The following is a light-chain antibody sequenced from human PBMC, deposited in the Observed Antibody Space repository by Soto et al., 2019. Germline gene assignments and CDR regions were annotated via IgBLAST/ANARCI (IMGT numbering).Light chain of an antibody. J-gene: IGLJ1*01. V-gene: IGLV2-14*01. Sequence: QSVLTQPASVSGSPGQSITISCTGTSSDVGLYDYVFWYQQHPGKAPQLMIYAVSNRPSGVSNRFSASKSGNTASLFISGLQAEDEADYYCSSYTSDSSYVFGSGTKVTVL. CDR2: AVS. CDR1: SSDVGLYDY. CDR3: SSYTSDSSYV.